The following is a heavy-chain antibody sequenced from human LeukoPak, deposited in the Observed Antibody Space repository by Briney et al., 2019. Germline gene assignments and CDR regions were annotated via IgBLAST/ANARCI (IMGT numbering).Heavy chain of an antibody. CDR1: GFTFRSHA. J-gene: IGHJ4*02. CDR3: AKDFRIGYSAHFDY. V-gene: IGHV3-23*01. CDR2: IYENGGTT. D-gene: IGHD2-21*01. Sequence: GGSLSLSCVGSGFTFRSHAMSWVRQAPEKGLEFVSGIYENGGTTYYADSVKGRFSISRDNSKNTLYLQMDSLRGEDTAVYYCAKDFRIGYSAHFDYWGQGALVTVSS.